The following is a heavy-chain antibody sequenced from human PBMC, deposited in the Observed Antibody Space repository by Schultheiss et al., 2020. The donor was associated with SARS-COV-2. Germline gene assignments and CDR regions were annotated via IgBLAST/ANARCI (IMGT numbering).Heavy chain of an antibody. CDR3: ARPLFGVEDWFDP. J-gene: IGHJ5*02. CDR1: GYTFTSYY. V-gene: IGHV1-2*02. Sequence: ASVKVSCKASGYTFTSYYMHWVRQAPGQGLEWMGWINPNSGGTNYAQKFQGRVTMTRDTSISTAYMELSRLRSDDTAVYYCARPLFGVEDWFDPWGQGTLVTVSS. CDR2: INPNSGGT. D-gene: IGHD3-3*01.